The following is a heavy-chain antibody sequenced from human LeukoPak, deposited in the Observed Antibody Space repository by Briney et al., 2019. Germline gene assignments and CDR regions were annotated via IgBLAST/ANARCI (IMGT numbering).Heavy chain of an antibody. V-gene: IGHV1-69*04. J-gene: IGHJ4*02. CDR1: RGTFSSYA. CDR3: AREGLLTPYYFDY. D-gene: IGHD1-14*01. CDR2: IIPILGIA. Sequence: ASVKVSCKASRGTFSSYAISWVRQAPGQGLEWMGRIIPILGIANYAQKFQGRVTITADKSTSTAYMELSSLRSEDTAVYYCAREGLLTPYYFDYWGQGTLVTVSS.